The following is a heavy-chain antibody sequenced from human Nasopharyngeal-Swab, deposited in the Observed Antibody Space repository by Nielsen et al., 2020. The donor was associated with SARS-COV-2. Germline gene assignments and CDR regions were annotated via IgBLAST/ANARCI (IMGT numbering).Heavy chain of an antibody. CDR2: IYPGDSDT. V-gene: IGHV5-51*01. CDR3: ARQGHDFWSGYYSDY. CDR1: GYSFTSYW. Sequence: GESLKISCKGSGYSFTSYWIGWVRQMPGKGLERMGIIYPGDSDTRYSPSFQGQVTISADKSISTAYLQWSSLKASDTAIYYCARQGHDFWSGYYSDYWGQGTLVTFSS. J-gene: IGHJ4*02. D-gene: IGHD3-3*01.